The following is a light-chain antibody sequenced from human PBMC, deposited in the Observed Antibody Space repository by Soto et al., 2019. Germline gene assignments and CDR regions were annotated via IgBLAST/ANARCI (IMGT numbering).Light chain of an antibody. CDR1: QSVSSNY. J-gene: IGKJ1*01. CDR2: GAS. V-gene: IGKV3-20*01. CDR3: QQYGDLPKT. Sequence: EIVLTQSPGTLSLSPGDGATLSCRASQSVSSNYLAWYQQKPGQAPRLLIYGASSRATGIPDRFSGSGSGTDFTLTINRLEPDEFAVYYCQQYGDLPKTVGQGSKVEIK.